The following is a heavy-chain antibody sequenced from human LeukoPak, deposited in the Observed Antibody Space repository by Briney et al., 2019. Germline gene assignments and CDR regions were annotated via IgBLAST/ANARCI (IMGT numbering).Heavy chain of an antibody. D-gene: IGHD2-2*01. V-gene: IGHV1-69*06. J-gene: IGHJ4*02. CDR2: IIPIFGTA. CDR1: GGTFSSYA. CDR3: ARDGRYCSSTSCSYFDY. Sequence: ASVKVSCKASGGTFSSYAISWVRQAPGQGLEWMGGIIPIFGTANYAQKFQGRVTITADKSTSTAYMELSSLRSEDTAVYYCARDGRYCSSTSCSYFDYWGQETLVTVSS.